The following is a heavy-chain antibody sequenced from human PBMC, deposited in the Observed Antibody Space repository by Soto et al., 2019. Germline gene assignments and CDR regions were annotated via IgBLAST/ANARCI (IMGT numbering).Heavy chain of an antibody. J-gene: IGHJ5*01. Sequence: SVKVSCKASGGTFSSYAISWVRQAPGQGLEWMGGIIPIFGTANYAQKFQGRVTITADESTSTAYMELSRLRSEDTAVYYCARGYPRSIFSTALATSYCFDSWGQGGLVTVSS. V-gene: IGHV1-69*13. CDR3: ARGYPRSIFSTALATSYCFDS. CDR2: IIPIFGTA. CDR1: GGTFSSYA. D-gene: IGHD2-21*01.